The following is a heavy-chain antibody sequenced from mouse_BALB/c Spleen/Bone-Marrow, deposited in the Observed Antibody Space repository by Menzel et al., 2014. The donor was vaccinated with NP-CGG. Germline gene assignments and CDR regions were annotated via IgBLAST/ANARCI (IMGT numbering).Heavy chain of an antibody. CDR2: INPDSSTI. CDR1: GFDFSRYW. Sequence: VQLKDSGGGLVQPGGSLKLSCAASGFDFSRYWMSWVRQAPGKGLEWIGEINPDSSTINYTPSLKDKFIIFRDNAKNTLYLQMSKVRSEDTALYYCAREIPQGAMDYWGQGTSVTVSS. V-gene: IGHV4-1*02. CDR3: AREIPQGAMDY. J-gene: IGHJ4*01.